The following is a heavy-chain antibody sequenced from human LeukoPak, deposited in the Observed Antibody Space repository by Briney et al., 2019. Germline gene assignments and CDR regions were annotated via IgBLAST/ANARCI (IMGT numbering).Heavy chain of an antibody. CDR1: GGSISSHY. CDR3: ATDSRFLEWLPSSDYYYYYMDV. CDR2: IYYSGST. J-gene: IGHJ6*03. Sequence: SETLSLTCTVSGGSISSHYWSWIRQPPGKGLEWIGYIYYSGSTNYNPSLKSRVTISVDTSKNQFSLKLSSVTAADTAVYYCATDSRFLEWLPSSDYYYYYMDVWGKGTTVTVSS. D-gene: IGHD3-3*01. V-gene: IGHV4-59*11.